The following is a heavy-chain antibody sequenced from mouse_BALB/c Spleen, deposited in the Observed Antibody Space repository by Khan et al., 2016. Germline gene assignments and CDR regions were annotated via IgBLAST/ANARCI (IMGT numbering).Heavy chain of an antibody. CDR2: ILPGSGST. V-gene: IGHV1-9*01. J-gene: IGHJ2*01. D-gene: IGHD2-14*01. CDR3: ARSGYRSLNY. CDR1: GYTFSSYW. Sequence: QVQLQQSGAELMKPGASVKISCKATGYTFSSYWIEWVKQRPGHGLEWIGEILPGSGSTNYTEKFKGKATFTADTSSNTAYMQLSSLTSEDSAVYYCARSGYRSLNYWGQGTTLTVSS.